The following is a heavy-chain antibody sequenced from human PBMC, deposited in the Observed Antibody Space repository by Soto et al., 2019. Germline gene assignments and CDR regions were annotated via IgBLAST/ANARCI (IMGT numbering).Heavy chain of an antibody. CDR1: GGSFSGYY. CDR3: ARARITIFGVVYYYYYMDV. CDR2: INHSGST. Sequence: TSETLSLTCAVYGGSFSGYYWIWIRQPPGKGLEWIGEINHSGSTNYNPSLKSRVTISVDTSKNQFSLKLSSVTAADTAVYYCARARITIFGVVYYYYYMDVWGKGTTVTVSS. V-gene: IGHV4-34*01. D-gene: IGHD3-3*01. J-gene: IGHJ6*03.